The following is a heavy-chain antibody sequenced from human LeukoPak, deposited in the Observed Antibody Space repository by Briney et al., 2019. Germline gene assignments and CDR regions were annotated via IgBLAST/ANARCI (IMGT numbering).Heavy chain of an antibody. V-gene: IGHV3-30-3*01. D-gene: IGHD3-10*01. Sequence: GGSLRLSCAASGFTFSSYAMHWVRQAPGKGLEWVAVISYDGSNKYYADSVKGRFTISRDNSKNTLYLQMNSLRAEDTAVYYCARESYYGSASLDYWGQGTLVTVSS. CDR3: ARESYYGSASLDY. CDR2: ISYDGSNK. CDR1: GFTFSSYA. J-gene: IGHJ4*02.